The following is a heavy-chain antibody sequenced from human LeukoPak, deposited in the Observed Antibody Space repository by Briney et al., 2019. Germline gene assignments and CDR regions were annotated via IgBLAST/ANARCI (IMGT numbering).Heavy chain of an antibody. CDR3: AGTVLRFLEWSPNYYYYMDV. CDR2: IIPIFGTA. CDR1: GGTFSSYA. J-gene: IGHJ6*03. Sequence: SVKVSCKASGGTFSSYAISWVRQAPGQGLEWMGGIIPIFGTANYAQKFQGRVTITADESTSTAYMELSSLRSEDTAVYYCAGTVLRFLEWSPNYYYYMDVWGKGTRSPSP. V-gene: IGHV1-69*01. D-gene: IGHD3-3*01.